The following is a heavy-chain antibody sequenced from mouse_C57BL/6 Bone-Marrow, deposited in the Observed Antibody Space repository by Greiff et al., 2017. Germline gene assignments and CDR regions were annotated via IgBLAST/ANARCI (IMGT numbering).Heavy chain of an antibody. CDR1: GFTFSDYY. Sequence: EVKLVESEGGLVQPGSSMKLSCTASGFTFSDYYMAWVRQVPEKGLEWVANINYDGSSTYYLDSLKSRFIISRDNAKNILYLQMSSLKSEDTATXYCARDTGSSYGYFDVWGTGTTVTVSS. CDR3: ARDTGSSYGYFDV. J-gene: IGHJ1*03. D-gene: IGHD1-1*01. V-gene: IGHV5-16*01. CDR2: INYDGSST.